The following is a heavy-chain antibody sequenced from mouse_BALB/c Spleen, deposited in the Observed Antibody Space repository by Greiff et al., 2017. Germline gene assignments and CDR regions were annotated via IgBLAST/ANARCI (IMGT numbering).Heavy chain of an antibody. D-gene: IGHD2-14*01. CDR3: ARSGGYDGVMDY. CDR1: GYTFTNYW. V-gene: IGHV1-63*02. CDR2: IYPGGGYT. J-gene: IGHJ4*01. Sequence: QVQLQQSGAELVRPGTSVKISCKASGYTFTNYWLGWVKQRPGHGLEWIGDIYPGGGYTNYNEKFKGKATLTADTSSSTAYMQLSSLTSEDSAVYFCARSGGYDGVMDYWGQGTSVTVSS.